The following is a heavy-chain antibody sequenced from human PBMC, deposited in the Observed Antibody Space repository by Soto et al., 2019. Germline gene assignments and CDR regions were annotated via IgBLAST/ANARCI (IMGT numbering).Heavy chain of an antibody. CDR3: ARDRWYSSSSPHY. D-gene: IGHD6-6*01. CDR1: GFTFSSYS. CDR2: ISSSSSYI. Sequence: EVQLVESGGGLVKPGGSLRLSCAASGFTFSSYSMNWVRQAPGKGLEWVSSISSSSSYIYYADSVKGRFTISRDNAKNSLYLQMNSLRAEDTAVYYCARDRWYSSSSPHYWGQETLLIVSS. V-gene: IGHV3-21*01. J-gene: IGHJ4*02.